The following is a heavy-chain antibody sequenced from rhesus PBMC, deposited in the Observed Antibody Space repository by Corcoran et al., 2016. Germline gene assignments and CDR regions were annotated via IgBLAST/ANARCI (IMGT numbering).Heavy chain of an antibody. CDR2: IYGSRGTT. CDR3: AKAGVATDFDY. J-gene: IGHJ4*01. CDR1: GASIRATY. V-gene: IGHV4S2*01. D-gene: IGHD4-29*01. Sequence: QVQLQESGPGLVKPSETLPLTCAVSGASIRATYWSGIRQAPGRGMEWIGRIYGSRGTTDYNPSLTSRVAISIDTSNNQLSLKLNDVTAADTAVYYCAKAGVATDFDYWGQGVLVTVSS.